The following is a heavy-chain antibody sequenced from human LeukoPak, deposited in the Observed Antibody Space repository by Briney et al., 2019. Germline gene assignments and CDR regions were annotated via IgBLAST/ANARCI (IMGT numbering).Heavy chain of an antibody. D-gene: IGHD2-8*01. Sequence: DPSETLSLTCTVSGGSISSYYWSWIRQPPGKGLEWIGSIYYSGSTYYNPSLKSRVAISVDTSKNQFSLKLSSVTAADTAVYYCARHQPSGLLMVYANNWFDPWGQGTLVTVSS. CDR1: GGSISSYY. V-gene: IGHV4-59*05. J-gene: IGHJ5*02. CDR3: ARHQPSGLLMVYANNWFDP. CDR2: IYYSGST.